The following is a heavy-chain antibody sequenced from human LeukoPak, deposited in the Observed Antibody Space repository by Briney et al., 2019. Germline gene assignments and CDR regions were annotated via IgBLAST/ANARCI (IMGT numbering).Heavy chain of an antibody. CDR3: ARDSGSGGWLIDY. Sequence: SETLSLTCTVSGDSISSYYWNWIRQPAGKALQWIGRIYTSGSPNYNPSLKSRVTMSVDTSKNQFSLKLTSVTAAETAVYYCARDSGSGGWLIDYWGQGTLVTVSS. CDR2: IYTSGSP. D-gene: IGHD6-19*01. V-gene: IGHV4-4*07. J-gene: IGHJ4*02. CDR1: GDSISSYY.